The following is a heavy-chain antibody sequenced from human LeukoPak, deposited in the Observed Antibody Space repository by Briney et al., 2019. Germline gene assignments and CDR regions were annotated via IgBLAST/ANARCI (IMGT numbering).Heavy chain of an antibody. V-gene: IGHV3-7*01. CDR3: ARALGYCSGGSCYSFDY. CDR2: IKQDGSEK. CDR1: GFTFSSYW. J-gene: IGHJ4*02. D-gene: IGHD2-15*01. Sequence: PGGSLRLSCAASGFTFSSYWMSWVRQAPGKGLEWVANIKQDGSEKYYVDSVKGRFTISRDNAKNSLYLQMNSLRAEDTAVYYCARALGYCSGGSCYSFDYWGQGTLVTVSS.